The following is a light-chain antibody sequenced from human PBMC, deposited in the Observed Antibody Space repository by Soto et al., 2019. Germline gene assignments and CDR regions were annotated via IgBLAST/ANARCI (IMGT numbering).Light chain of an antibody. CDR1: QSVNNH. CDR3: QQYNNWPPIT. Sequence: EIVLTQSPATVSLSPGERATLSCRASQSVNNHLAWYQQKPGQAPRLLIYEASNRATGIPARFSGSGSGTEFTLTISSLQSEDFAVYYCQQYNNWPPITFGQGTRLEIK. CDR2: EAS. J-gene: IGKJ5*01. V-gene: IGKV3-15*01.